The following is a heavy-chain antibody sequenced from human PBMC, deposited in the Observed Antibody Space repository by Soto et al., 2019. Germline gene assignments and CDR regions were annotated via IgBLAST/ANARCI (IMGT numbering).Heavy chain of an antibody. CDR2: IYNDGTYS. V-gene: IGHV3-74*01. Sequence: PGGSLRLSCAASGFIFKMYWMHWVRQSRGKGLVWISRIYNDGTYSDYADSVRGRFTISRDNVNDTLYLQMNNLRAEDSGLYYCTRGPRPISTGTGAYWGQGTQVTVSS. CDR1: GFIFKMYW. CDR3: TRGPRPISTGTGAY. D-gene: IGHD3-10*01. J-gene: IGHJ4*02.